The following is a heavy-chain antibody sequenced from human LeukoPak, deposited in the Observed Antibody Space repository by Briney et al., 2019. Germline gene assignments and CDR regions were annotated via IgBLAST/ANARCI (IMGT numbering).Heavy chain of an antibody. D-gene: IGHD3-9*01. V-gene: IGHV1-8*03. Sequence: GASVKVSCKASGYTFTSYDINWVRQATGQGLEWMGWMNPNSGNTGYAQKFQGRVTITRNTSISTAYMELSSLRSEDTAVYYCARGQLRYFDWLLNYYYYYMDVWGKGTTVTVSS. CDR2: MNPNSGNT. J-gene: IGHJ6*03. CDR1: GYTFTSYD. CDR3: ARGQLRYFDWLLNYYYYYMDV.